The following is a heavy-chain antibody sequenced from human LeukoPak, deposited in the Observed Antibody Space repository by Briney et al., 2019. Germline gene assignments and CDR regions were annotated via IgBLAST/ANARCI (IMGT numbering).Heavy chain of an antibody. CDR1: YY. Sequence: YYWGWIRQPPGKGLEWVSYISSSGSTIYYAESVKGRFTISRDNARNSLYLQMNSLRAEDTAVYYCARDSTSRGFDHWGQGTLVTVSS. CDR3: ARDSTSRGFDH. V-gene: IGHV3-11*04. CDR2: ISSSGSTI. D-gene: IGHD2-2*01. J-gene: IGHJ4*02.